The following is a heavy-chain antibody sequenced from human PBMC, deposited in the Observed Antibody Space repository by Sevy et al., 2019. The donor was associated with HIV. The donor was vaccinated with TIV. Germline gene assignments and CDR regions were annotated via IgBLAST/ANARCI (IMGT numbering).Heavy chain of an antibody. V-gene: IGHV1-8*02. J-gene: IGHJ6*01. D-gene: IGHD6-19*01. CDR1: GFTFASYD. CDR3: ARVSDWYLRYGMDV. Sequence: ASVKVSCKASGFTFASYDIYWVRQATGQGLEWMGWMNTNTGNTGFAQKFQGRVTMTRNTSITTAYMELSNLRSEDTAVYYCARVSDWYLRYGMDVWGQGTTVTVSS. CDR2: MNTNTGNT.